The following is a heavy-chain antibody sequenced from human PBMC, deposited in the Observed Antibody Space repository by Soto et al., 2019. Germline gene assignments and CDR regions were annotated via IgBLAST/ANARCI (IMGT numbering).Heavy chain of an antibody. CDR1: GGTFSSYA. V-gene: IGHV1-69*12. CDR2: IIPIFGTA. CDR3: AGAPDSACCCGVDV. Sequence: QVQLVQSGAEVKKPGSSVKVSCKASGGTFSSYAISWVRQAPGQGLEWMGGIIPIFGTANYAQKFQGRVTITAAESASTASTELSSLRSEGTAVYYCAGAPDSACCCGVDVWGQGTTVTVSS. J-gene: IGHJ6*02. D-gene: IGHD2-15*01.